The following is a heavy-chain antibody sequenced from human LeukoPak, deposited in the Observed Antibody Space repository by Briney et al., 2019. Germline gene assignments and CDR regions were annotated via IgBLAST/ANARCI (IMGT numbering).Heavy chain of an antibody. D-gene: IGHD3-10*01. Sequence: GRSLRLSCAASGFTFSSYAMHWVRQAPGKGLEWVAVISYDGSNKYYADSVKGRFTISRDNSKNTLYLQMNSLRAEDTAVYYCATSSMVRGVQFDYWGQGTLVTVSS. V-gene: IGHV3-30*04. CDR3: ATSSMVRGVQFDY. J-gene: IGHJ4*02. CDR1: GFTFSSYA. CDR2: ISYDGSNK.